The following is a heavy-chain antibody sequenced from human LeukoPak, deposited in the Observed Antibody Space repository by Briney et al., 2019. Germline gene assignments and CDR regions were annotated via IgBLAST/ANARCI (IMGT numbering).Heavy chain of an antibody. CDR2: ISSSSSYI. CDR1: GFTFSSYS. Sequence: GGSLRLSCAASGFTFSSYSMNWVRQAPGKGLEWVSSISSSSSYIYYADSVKGRFTISRDNAKNSLYLQMNSLRAEDTAVYYCARGSTPPRYSSSPTGFDYWAKRSASRYSSSPTGFDYWGQGTLVTVSS. J-gene: IGHJ4*02. D-gene: IGHD6-13*01. V-gene: IGHV3-21*01. CDR3: ARGSTPPRYSSSPTGFDYWAKRSASRYSSSPTGFDY.